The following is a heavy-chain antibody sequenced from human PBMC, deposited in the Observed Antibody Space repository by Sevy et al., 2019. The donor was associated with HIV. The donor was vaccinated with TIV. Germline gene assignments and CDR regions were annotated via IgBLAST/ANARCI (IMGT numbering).Heavy chain of an antibody. CDR2: IYPGDSET. D-gene: IGHD4-17*01. CDR3: AGPTRLKVGIDFGTLDI. Sequence: GESLKISCKGSGYSFTAYWIDWVRQVPGKGLEWMGTIYPGDSETRYSPSVQGQVTISADKSLTTAYLQWSSLKASDTAVYYCAGPTRLKVGIDFGTLDIWGQGTMVTVSS. CDR1: GYSFTAYW. J-gene: IGHJ3*02. V-gene: IGHV5-51*01.